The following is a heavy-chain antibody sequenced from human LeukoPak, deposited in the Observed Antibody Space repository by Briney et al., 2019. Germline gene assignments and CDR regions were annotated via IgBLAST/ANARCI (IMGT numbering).Heavy chain of an antibody. V-gene: IGHV1-18*01. J-gene: IGHJ4*02. CDR3: ARDYGSGSYPTYYFDY. CDR2: ISAYNGNT. D-gene: IGHD3-10*01. Sequence: ASVKVSCKASGYTFTSYGISWVRQAPGQGPEWMGWISAYNGNTNYAQKLQGRVTMTTDTSTSTAYMELRSLRSDDTAVYYCARDYGSGSYPTYYFDYWGQGTLVAVSS. CDR1: GYTFTSYG.